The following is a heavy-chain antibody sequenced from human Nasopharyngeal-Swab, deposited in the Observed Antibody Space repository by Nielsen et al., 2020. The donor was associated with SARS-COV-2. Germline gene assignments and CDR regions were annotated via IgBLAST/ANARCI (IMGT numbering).Heavy chain of an antibody. Sequence: GGSLRLSCAASGFTFSSYWMSWVRQAPGKGLEWVANIKQDGSNKYYADSVKGRFTISRDNSKNTLYLQMNSLRAEDTAVYYCAKAHGGGFYYYYMDVWGKGTTVTVSS. V-gene: IGHV3-7*01. CDR1: GFTFSSYW. CDR2: IKQDGSNK. J-gene: IGHJ6*03. CDR3: AKAHGGGFYYYYMDV. D-gene: IGHD2-15*01.